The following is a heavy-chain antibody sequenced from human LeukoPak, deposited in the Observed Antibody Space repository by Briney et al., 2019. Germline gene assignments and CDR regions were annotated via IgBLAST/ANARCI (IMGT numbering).Heavy chain of an antibody. CDR2: INSDGSIT. CDR3: ARDMVGPRDC. V-gene: IGHV3-74*01. Sequence: EGSLRLSCAASGFTFSSYWMHWVRQAPGKGLVWVSRINSDGSITNYADSVEGRFTISRDNAKNTLYLQMNSLRAEDTAVYYCARDMVGPRDCWGQGTLVTVSS. D-gene: IGHD1-26*01. CDR1: GFTFSSYW. J-gene: IGHJ4*02.